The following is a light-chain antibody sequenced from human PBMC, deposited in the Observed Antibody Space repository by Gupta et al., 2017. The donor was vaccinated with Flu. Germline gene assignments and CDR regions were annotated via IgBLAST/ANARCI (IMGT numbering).Light chain of an antibody. CDR2: AAS. CDR3: LQDYNYPPT. Sequence: PSALSASVGDRVTITCRASRDIRNDLGWYQQQPGRGPRLLIFAASSLQSGVPSRFSGSGSGTDFTLTISSLQPEDFATYYCLQDYNYPPTFGQGTKVEF. CDR1: RDIRND. V-gene: IGKV1-6*01. J-gene: IGKJ1*01.